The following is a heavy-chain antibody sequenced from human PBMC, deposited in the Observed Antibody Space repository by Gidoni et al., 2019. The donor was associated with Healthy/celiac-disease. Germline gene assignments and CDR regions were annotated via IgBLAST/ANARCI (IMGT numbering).Heavy chain of an antibody. J-gene: IGHJ4*02. D-gene: IGHD5-12*01. CDR3: AREPGDGDGFESYFDY. V-gene: IGHV1-69*04. CDR2: IIPILGIA. Sequence: QVQLVQSGAAVKKPGSSVKVSCKASGGTFRSYAISWVRQAPGQGLEWMGRIIPILGIANYAQKFQGRVTITADKSTSTAYMELSSLRSEDTAVYYCAREPGDGDGFESYFDYWGQGTLVTVSS. CDR1: GGTFRSYA.